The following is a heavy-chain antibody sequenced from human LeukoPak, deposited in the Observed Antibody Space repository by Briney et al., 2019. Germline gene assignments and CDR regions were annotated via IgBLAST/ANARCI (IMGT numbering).Heavy chain of an antibody. CDR3: ARASRTGDQPFDY. CDR2: IIPILGIT. Sequence: SVKVSCKASGGTFISFAISWVRQAPGQGLEWMGRIIPILGITNYAQKFQDRVTVTADKYTNTVYMELSSLGSEDTALYYCARASRTGDQPFDYWGQGTLVTVSS. J-gene: IGHJ4*02. D-gene: IGHD7-27*01. CDR1: GGTFISFA. V-gene: IGHV1-69*04.